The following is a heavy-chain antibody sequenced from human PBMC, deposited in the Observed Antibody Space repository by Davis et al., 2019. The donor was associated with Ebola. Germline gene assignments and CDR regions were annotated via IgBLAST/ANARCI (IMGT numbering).Heavy chain of an antibody. CDR3: AKVHPPTTVTTGWFDP. CDR1: GFIFSSYA. Sequence: GESLKTPCAASGFIFSSYAMSWVRQAPGKGLEWVSSISVRSITYHADSVKGRFTISRDHSKTTLYLQMNSLRAEDTAVYYCAKVHPPTTVTTGWFDPWGQGTLVTVSS. V-gene: IGHV3-23*01. D-gene: IGHD4-17*01. CDR2: ISVRSIT. J-gene: IGHJ5*02.